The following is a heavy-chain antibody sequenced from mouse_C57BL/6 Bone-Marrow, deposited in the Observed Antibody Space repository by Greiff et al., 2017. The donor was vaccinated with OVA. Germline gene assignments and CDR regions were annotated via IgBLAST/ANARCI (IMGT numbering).Heavy chain of an antibody. J-gene: IGHJ2*01. Sequence: EVKVEESGGGLVQPGGSMKLSCVASGFTFSNYWMNWVRQSPEKGLEWVAQIRLKSDNYATHYAESVKGRFTISRDDSKSSVYLQMNNLRAEDTGIYYCTIYSKDYWGQGTTLTVSS. CDR3: TIYSKDY. V-gene: IGHV6-3*01. D-gene: IGHD2-5*01. CDR1: GFTFSNYW. CDR2: IRLKSDNYAT.